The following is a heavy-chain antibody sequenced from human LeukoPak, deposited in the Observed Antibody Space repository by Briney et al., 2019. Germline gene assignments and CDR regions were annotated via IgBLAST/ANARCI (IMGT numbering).Heavy chain of an antibody. CDR3: ARAPDSSSWYGYYYYYMDV. V-gene: IGHV4-39*01. CDR1: GVSISSSNSY. D-gene: IGHD6-13*01. Sequence: PSETLSLTCTVSGVSISSSNSYWGWIRQPPGKGLEWIGSIYYSGNTYYNASLKSQVSISIDTSKNQFSLRLTSVTAADTAVYYCARAPDSSSWYGYYYYYMDVWGKGTTVTISS. J-gene: IGHJ6*03. CDR2: IYYSGNT.